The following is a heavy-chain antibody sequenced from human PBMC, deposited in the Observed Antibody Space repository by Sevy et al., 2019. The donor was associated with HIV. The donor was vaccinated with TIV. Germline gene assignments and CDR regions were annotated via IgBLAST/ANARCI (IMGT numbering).Heavy chain of an antibody. D-gene: IGHD2-15*01. Sequence: SETLSLTCSVSGDAMSSRSYYWDWIRQPPGKGLEWIGEISYSGSTYLNTSLTSRVTISVDTSKKQFPLKLTSVTAADTAVYYCARHLSTTQGYYFDYWGQGALVTVSS. CDR3: ARHLSTTQGYYFDY. V-gene: IGHV4-39*01. CDR1: GDAMSSRSYY. CDR2: ISYSGST. J-gene: IGHJ4*02.